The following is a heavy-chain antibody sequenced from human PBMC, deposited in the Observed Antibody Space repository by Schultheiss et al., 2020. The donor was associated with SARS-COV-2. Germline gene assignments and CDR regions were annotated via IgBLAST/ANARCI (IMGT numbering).Heavy chain of an antibody. CDR3: ARDVQGSADY. CDR1: GFTFSTYG. Sequence: GGSLRLSCVASGFTFSTYGIHWVRQAPGKGLEWVAVIWYDGSNKYYADSVKGRFSISRDISRNTLYLQMHSLRVEDTAMYYCARDVQGSADYWGQGSLVTVSS. D-gene: IGHD3-10*02. J-gene: IGHJ4*02. CDR2: IWYDGSNK. V-gene: IGHV3-33*01.